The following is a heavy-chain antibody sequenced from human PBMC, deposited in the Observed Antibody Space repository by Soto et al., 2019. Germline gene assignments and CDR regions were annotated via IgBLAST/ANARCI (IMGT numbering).Heavy chain of an antibody. CDR2: ISGSGGST. Sequence: GGSLRLSCAASGFTFSSYAMSWVRQAPGKGLEWVSAISGSGGSTYYADSVKGRFTISRDNSKNTLYLQMNSLRAEDTAVYYCAKDVMGYCSGGSCYSYFDYWGQGTLVTVSS. D-gene: IGHD2-15*01. V-gene: IGHV3-23*01. CDR3: AKDVMGYCSGGSCYSYFDY. CDR1: GFTFSSYA. J-gene: IGHJ4*02.